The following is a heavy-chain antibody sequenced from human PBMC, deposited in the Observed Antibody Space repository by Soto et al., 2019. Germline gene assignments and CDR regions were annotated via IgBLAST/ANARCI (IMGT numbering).Heavy chain of an antibody. Sequence: HVQLVQSGAEVKKPGASVKVSCKASGVTFTNYAINWVRQAPGQGLEWMGWISDYNGNTNYAQKLQGRVTMTTDTSTSTAYMELRSLRSDDTAVYYCARGWFGDFVYYFDYWGQGTLVTVSS. CDR2: ISDYNGNT. D-gene: IGHD3-10*01. J-gene: IGHJ4*02. CDR3: ARGWFGDFVYYFDY. CDR1: GVTFTNYA. V-gene: IGHV1-18*01.